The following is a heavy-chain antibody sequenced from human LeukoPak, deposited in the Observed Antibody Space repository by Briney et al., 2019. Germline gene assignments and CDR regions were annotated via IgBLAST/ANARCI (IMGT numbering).Heavy chain of an antibody. D-gene: IGHD6-6*01. J-gene: IGHJ6*03. Sequence: ASVKVSCKASGYTFTGYYMHWVRQAPGQGLEWMGWINPNSGGTNYAQKFQGRVTMTRDTSISTAYIELSRLRSDDTAVYYCARDSFVDSSSDMDVWGKGTTVTVSS. CDR1: GYTFTGYY. V-gene: IGHV1-2*02. CDR2: INPNSGGT. CDR3: ARDSFVDSSSDMDV.